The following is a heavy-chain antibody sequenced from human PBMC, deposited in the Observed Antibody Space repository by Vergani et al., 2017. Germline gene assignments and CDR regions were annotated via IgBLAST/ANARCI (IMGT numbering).Heavy chain of an antibody. D-gene: IGHD3-22*01. CDR2: IYYSGST. Sequence: QVQLQESGPGLVKPSQTLSLICTVSGGSISSGDYYWSWIRQPPGKGLEWIGYIYYSGSTYYNPSLKSRVTISVDTSKNQFSLKLSSVTAADTAVYYCARDRSDYYDSSGYFRGWYFDLWGRGTLVTVSS. J-gene: IGHJ2*01. CDR1: GGSISSGDYY. V-gene: IGHV4-30-4*08. CDR3: ARDRSDYYDSSGYFRGWYFDL.